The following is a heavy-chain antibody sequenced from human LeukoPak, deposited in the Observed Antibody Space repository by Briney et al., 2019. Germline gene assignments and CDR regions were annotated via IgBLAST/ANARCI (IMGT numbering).Heavy chain of an antibody. Sequence: GGSLRLSCAASGSTVSSNYMSWVRQAPGKGLEWVSVIYSGGSTYYADSVKGRFTISRDNYKNTLYLQMNSLRAEDTAVYYCARSKEATGPFYYYYYMDVWGKGTTVTVSS. J-gene: IGHJ6*03. CDR2: IYSGGST. CDR3: ARSKEATGPFYYYYYMDV. D-gene: IGHD3-3*02. V-gene: IGHV3-53*01. CDR1: GSTVSSNY.